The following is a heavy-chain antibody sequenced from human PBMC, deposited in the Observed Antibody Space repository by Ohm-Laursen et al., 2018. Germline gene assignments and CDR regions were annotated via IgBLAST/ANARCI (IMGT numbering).Heavy chain of an antibody. CDR1: GFSLSSSGVG. V-gene: IGHV2-5*01. J-gene: IGHJ4*02. D-gene: IGHD3-22*01. Sequence: TQTLTLTCSFSGFSLSSSGVGVGWIRQPPGKALEWLALIYWNDDKRYSPSLKSRLIITKDTSKNQVVMPMTNMDPVDTATYYCAHPGLPLIVVITTYYFDYWGQGTLVTLSS. CDR2: IYWNDDK. CDR3: AHPGLPLIVVITTYYFDY.